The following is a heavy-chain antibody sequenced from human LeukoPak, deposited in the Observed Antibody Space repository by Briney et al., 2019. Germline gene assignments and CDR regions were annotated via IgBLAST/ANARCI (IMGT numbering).Heavy chain of an antibody. J-gene: IGHJ4*02. CDR1: GFTFSSYS. Sequence: GGSLRLSCAASGFTFSSYSMNWVRQAPGKGLEWVSSISSSSSYIYYADSVKGRFTISRDNAKNSLYLQMNSLRAEDTALYYCAKDPSIAVAAPYFDYWGQGTLVTVSS. CDR2: ISSSSSYI. V-gene: IGHV3-21*04. D-gene: IGHD6-19*01. CDR3: AKDPSIAVAAPYFDY.